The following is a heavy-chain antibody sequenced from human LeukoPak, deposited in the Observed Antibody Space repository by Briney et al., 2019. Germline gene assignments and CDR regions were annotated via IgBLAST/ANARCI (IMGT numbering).Heavy chain of an antibody. Sequence: VASVKVSCEPSGYTFTSYGIRWVRQAPGQGLEWMGWISAYNGNTNYAQKLQGRVTMTTDTSTSTAYMELRSLRSDDAAVYYRARAGRAAANWFDPWGQGTLVTVSS. D-gene: IGHD6-13*01. CDR1: GYTFTSYG. CDR3: ARAGRAAANWFDP. CDR2: ISAYNGNT. J-gene: IGHJ5*02. V-gene: IGHV1-18*01.